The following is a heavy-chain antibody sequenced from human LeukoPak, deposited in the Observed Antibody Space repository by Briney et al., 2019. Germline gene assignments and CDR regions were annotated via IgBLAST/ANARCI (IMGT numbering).Heavy chain of an antibody. CDR2: IIPIFGTA. Sequence: SVKVSCKASGGTFSSYAISWVRQAPGQGLESMGGIIPIFGTANYAQKFQGRVTITTDESASTAYMELSSLRSEDTAVYYCARAEGSSSVFAFDIWGQGTMVTVSS. CDR1: GGTFSSYA. CDR3: ARAEGSSSVFAFDI. V-gene: IGHV1-69*05. J-gene: IGHJ3*02. D-gene: IGHD6-6*01.